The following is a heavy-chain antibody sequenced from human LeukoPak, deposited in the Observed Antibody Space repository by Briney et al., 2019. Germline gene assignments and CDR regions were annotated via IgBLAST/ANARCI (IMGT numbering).Heavy chain of an antibody. CDR2: INHSGST. CDR3: ARHESFRSSWNY. Sequence: SETLSLTCAVYGGSFSGYYWSCIRQPPGKGLEWIGEINHSGSTNYIPSLKSRVTMSVDTSKNQFSLELSSVTAADTAVYYCARHESFRSSWNYWGQGTLVTVSS. D-gene: IGHD6-13*01. CDR1: GGSFSGYY. J-gene: IGHJ4*02. V-gene: IGHV4-34*01.